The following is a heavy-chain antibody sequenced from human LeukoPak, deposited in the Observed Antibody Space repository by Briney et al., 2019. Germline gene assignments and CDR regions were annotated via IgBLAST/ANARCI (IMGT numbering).Heavy chain of an antibody. J-gene: IGHJ2*01. CDR1: GGSISSYY. CDR2: IYYSGST. D-gene: IGHD3-3*01. CDR3: ARESGGVVTNARYFDL. V-gene: IGHV4-59*01. Sequence: PSETLSLTCTVSGGSISSYYWSWIRQPPGKGLDWIGYIYYSGSTNYNPSLKSRVTISVDTSKNQFSLKLSSVTAADTAVYYCARESGGVVTNARYFDLWGRGTLVTVSS.